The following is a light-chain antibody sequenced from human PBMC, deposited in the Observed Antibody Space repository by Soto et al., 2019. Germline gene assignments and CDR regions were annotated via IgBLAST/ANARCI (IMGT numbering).Light chain of an antibody. J-gene: IGKJ1*01. CDR3: QQYGSSPRT. Sequence: EIVLTQSPGTLSLSPGERATLSCRASHSVSSNSLAWYQQKPGQAPRLLIFGASSRATGIPDRFSGSGSGTDFTLTISRLEPEDFAVYYCQQYGSSPRTFGQGTKVDIK. V-gene: IGKV3-20*01. CDR1: HSVSSNS. CDR2: GAS.